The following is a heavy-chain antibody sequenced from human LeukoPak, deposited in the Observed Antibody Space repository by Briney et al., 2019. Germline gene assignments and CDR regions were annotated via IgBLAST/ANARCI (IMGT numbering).Heavy chain of an antibody. CDR1: GYTFTSYA. CDR3: ARDRENYGGSWFDP. Sequence: GASAKVSCKASGYTFTSYAMNWVRQAPGQGLEWMGWINTNTGNPTYAQGFTGRFVFSLDTSVSTAYLQISSLKAEDTAVYYCARDRENYGGSWFDPWGQGTLVTVSS. CDR2: INTNTGNP. D-gene: IGHD3-16*01. V-gene: IGHV7-4-1*02. J-gene: IGHJ5*02.